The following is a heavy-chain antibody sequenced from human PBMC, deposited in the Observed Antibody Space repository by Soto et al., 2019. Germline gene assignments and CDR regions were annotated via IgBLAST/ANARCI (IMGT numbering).Heavy chain of an antibody. V-gene: IGHV1-69*01. CDR2: IIPISDTT. J-gene: IGHJ6*02. CDR1: GGTFSSYA. CDR3: ARSQGSSTSLEIYYYYYYVMDV. Sequence: QVQLVQSGAEVKKPGSSVKVSCKASGGTFSSYAISWVRQAPGQGLEWMGGIIPISDTTNYAQTVQGRVTSTADESTSTADMELSSLRSEDTAVYYCARSQGSSTSLEIYYYYYYVMDVWGPGTTVTVSS. D-gene: IGHD2-2*01.